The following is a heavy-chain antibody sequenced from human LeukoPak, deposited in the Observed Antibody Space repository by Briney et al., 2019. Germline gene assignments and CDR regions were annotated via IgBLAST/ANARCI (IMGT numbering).Heavy chain of an antibody. D-gene: IGHD5-24*01. V-gene: IGHV1-2*02. CDR2: INPNSGGT. Sequence: EASVKVSCKASGYTFTDYYMHWVRQAPGQGLEWMGWINPNSGGTNYAQKFQGRVTMTRDTSISTADMELRSLRSDDTAVYYCARDLAFGEMVTNRGAFDIWGQGTMVTVSS. CDR1: GYTFTDYY. CDR3: ARDLAFGEMVTNRGAFDI. J-gene: IGHJ3*02.